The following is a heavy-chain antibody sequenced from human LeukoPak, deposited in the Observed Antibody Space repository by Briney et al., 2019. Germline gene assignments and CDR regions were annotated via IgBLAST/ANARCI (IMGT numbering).Heavy chain of an antibody. Sequence: KDGESLKISCKGSGYTFANYWIAWVRQMPGKGPEWMGIIYPGDSDTRYSPSFHGQITISADKPISTAYLQWSSLKASDTAMYYCARGTASLDYWGQGTLVTVSS. V-gene: IGHV5-51*01. D-gene: IGHD2-21*02. CDR2: IYPGDSDT. CDR1: GYTFANYW. CDR3: ARGTASLDY. J-gene: IGHJ4*02.